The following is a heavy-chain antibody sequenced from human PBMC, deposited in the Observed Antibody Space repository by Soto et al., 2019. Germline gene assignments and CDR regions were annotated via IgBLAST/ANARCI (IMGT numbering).Heavy chain of an antibody. D-gene: IGHD3-10*01. J-gene: IGHJ6*03. V-gene: IGHV1-18*01. CDR2: ISAYNGNT. Sequence: ASVKVSCKASGYTFTSYGISWVRQAPGQGLEWMGWISAYNGNTNYAQKLQGRVTMTTDTSTSTAYMELRSLRSDDTAVYYCARVVRSGHYYYYYMDVWGKGTTVPSP. CDR3: ARVVRSGHYYYYYMDV. CDR1: GYTFTSYG.